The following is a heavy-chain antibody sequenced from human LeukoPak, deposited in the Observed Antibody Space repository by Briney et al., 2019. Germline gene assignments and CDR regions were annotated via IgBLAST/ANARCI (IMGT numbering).Heavy chain of an antibody. Sequence: SETLSLTCTVSGGSISSRSYYWGWIRQPPGKGLEWIGSIYYSGSTYYNPSLKSRVTISVDTFKNQFSLKLSSVTAADTAVYYCARLFSSGWTGRLDYWGQGTLVTVSS. CDR2: IYYSGST. CDR3: ARLFSSGWTGRLDY. CDR1: GGSISSRSYY. D-gene: IGHD6-19*01. V-gene: IGHV4-39*01. J-gene: IGHJ4*02.